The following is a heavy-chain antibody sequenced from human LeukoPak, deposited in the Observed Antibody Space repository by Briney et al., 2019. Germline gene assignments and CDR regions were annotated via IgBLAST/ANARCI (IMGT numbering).Heavy chain of an antibody. CDR3: ARLTGYSSESWFDP. Sequence: PETLSLTCTVSGGSISSYYWSWIRQPPGKGLEWIGYIYYSGSTNYNPSLKSRVTISVDTSKNQFSLKLSSVTAADTAVYYCARLTGYSSESWFDPWGQGTLVTVSS. CDR2: IYYSGST. CDR1: GGSISSYY. D-gene: IGHD3-9*01. J-gene: IGHJ5*02. V-gene: IGHV4-59*01.